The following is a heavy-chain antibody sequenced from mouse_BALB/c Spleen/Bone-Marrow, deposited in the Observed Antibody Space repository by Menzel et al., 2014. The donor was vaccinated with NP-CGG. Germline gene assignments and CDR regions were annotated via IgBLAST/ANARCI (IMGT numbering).Heavy chain of an antibody. Sequence: LVKTGASVKISCKASGYSFTGYYMHWVKQSHGKSLEWIGCISCYNGATSYNQKFKGKATFTVDTSPSTAYMQFNSLTSEDSAVYYCVKGVYGNPFAYWGQGTLVTVST. CDR2: ISCYNGAT. CDR1: GYSFTGYY. V-gene: IGHV1S34*01. J-gene: IGHJ3*01. D-gene: IGHD2-1*01. CDR3: VKGVYGNPFAY.